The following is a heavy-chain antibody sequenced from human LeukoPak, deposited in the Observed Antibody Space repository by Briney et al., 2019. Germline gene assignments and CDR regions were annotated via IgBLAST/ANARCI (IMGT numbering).Heavy chain of an antibody. Sequence: VASVTVSCKASGYTFTDYYILWVRQAPGQGPEWMGWINPNSGGTSYAQNFKGRVTMTRDTSISTAYMELNSLTSDDTAVYYCARDLPKTGYVGAFDICGQGTMVTVSS. J-gene: IGHJ3*02. D-gene: IGHD5-12*01. V-gene: IGHV1-2*02. CDR2: INPNSGGT. CDR3: ARDLPKTGYVGAFDI. CDR1: GYTFTDYY.